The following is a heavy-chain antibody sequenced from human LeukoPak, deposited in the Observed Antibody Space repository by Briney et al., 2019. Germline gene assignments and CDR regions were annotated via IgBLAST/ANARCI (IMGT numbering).Heavy chain of an antibody. J-gene: IGHJ4*02. CDR1: GFTFSSYS. V-gene: IGHV3-21*04. D-gene: IGHD3-16*01. CDR3: AKIVWNTYVYFDY. CDR2: ISSSSSYI. Sequence: GGSLRLSCAASGFTFSSYSMNWVRQAPGKGLEWVSSISSSSSYIYYADSVKGRFTISRDNAKNSLYLQMNSLRAEDTALYYCAKIVWNTYVYFDYWGQGTLVTVSS.